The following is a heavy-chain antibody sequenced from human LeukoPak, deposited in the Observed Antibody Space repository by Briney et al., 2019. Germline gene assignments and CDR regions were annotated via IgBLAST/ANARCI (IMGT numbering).Heavy chain of an antibody. V-gene: IGHV3-30*02. CDR3: AKDSRRSIVVVVAAPPGYMDV. J-gene: IGHJ6*03. Sequence: GALRLSCAASGFTFSSYGMHWVRQAPGKGLEWVAFIRYDGSNKYYADSVKGRFTISRDNSKNTLYLQMNSLRAEDTAVYYCAKDSRRSIVVVVAAPPGYMDVWGKGTTVTISS. D-gene: IGHD2-15*01. CDR1: GFTFSSYG. CDR2: IRYDGSNK.